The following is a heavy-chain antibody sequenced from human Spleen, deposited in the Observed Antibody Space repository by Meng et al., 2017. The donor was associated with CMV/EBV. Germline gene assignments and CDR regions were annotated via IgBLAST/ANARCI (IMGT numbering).Heavy chain of an antibody. CDR2: MSSSGRST. D-gene: IGHD2-2*01. V-gene: IGHV3-64*02. CDR1: GFTFSSYA. Sequence: GGSLRLSCAASGFTFSSYAMHWVRQAPGRGLEYVSAMSSSGRSTFYADSVKGRFTISRDNSKNTLYLQMGSLRAEDMAVYYCAGPVVPAAIDVWGQGTTVTVSS. J-gene: IGHJ6*02. CDR3: AGPVVPAAIDV.